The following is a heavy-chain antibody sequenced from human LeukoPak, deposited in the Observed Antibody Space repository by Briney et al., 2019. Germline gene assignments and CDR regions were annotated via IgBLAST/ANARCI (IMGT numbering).Heavy chain of an antibody. CDR3: ASGAEGYVFDP. CDR2: ISSSRSTI. J-gene: IGHJ5*02. CDR1: GFTFSSYS. V-gene: IGHV3-48*01. D-gene: IGHD5-12*01. Sequence: GGSLRLSCAVSGFTFSSYSMNWVRQAPGKGLEWVSYISSSRSTIYYAGSVKGRFTISRDNAKNSLYLQMNSLRAEDTAVYYCASGAEGYVFDPWGQGTLVTVSS.